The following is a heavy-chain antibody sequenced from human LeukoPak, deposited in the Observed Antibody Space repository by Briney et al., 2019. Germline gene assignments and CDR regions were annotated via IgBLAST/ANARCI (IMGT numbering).Heavy chain of an antibody. Sequence: PGGSLRLSCAASGFTFSSYAMSWVRQAPGKGLEWVSAISGSGGSTYYADSVKGRFTISRDNAKNTLSLQMNSLRAEDTAVYYCARSYYYDGSDLYYYYAMDVWGQGTTVTVSS. V-gene: IGHV3-23*01. J-gene: IGHJ6*02. D-gene: IGHD3-22*01. CDR1: GFTFSSYA. CDR2: ISGSGGST. CDR3: ARSYYYDGSDLYYYYAMDV.